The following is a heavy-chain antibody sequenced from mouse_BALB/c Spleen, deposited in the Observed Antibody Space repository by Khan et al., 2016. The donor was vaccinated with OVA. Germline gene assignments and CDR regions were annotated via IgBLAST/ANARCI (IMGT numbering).Heavy chain of an antibody. V-gene: IGHV2-9*02. CDR3: ARDYGSSFEYFDV. CDR2: IWAGGST. Sequence: QVTLKESGPGLVAPSQSLSITCTVSGFSLTSYGVHWVRQPPGKGLEWLGLIWAGGSTNYNSALMSRLTINKDNSKSQVFLKMNSLQTDDTAMYYCARDYGSSFEYFDVWGAGTTVTVSS. J-gene: IGHJ1*01. CDR1: GFSLTSYG. D-gene: IGHD1-1*01.